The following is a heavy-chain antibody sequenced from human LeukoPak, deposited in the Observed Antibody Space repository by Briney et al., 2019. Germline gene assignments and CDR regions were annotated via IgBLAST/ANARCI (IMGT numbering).Heavy chain of an antibody. CDR1: GFTFNSYW. D-gene: IGHD6-19*01. J-gene: IGHJ4*02. CDR3: ARRSTQSSSGWYGLDY. CDR2: VNSDGSST. V-gene: IGHV3-74*01. Sequence: GGSLRLSCAASGFTFNSYWMHWVRQAPGKGLVWVSRVNSDGSSTTYADSVKGRFTISRDNAKNTLYLQMNSLRAEDTAVYYCARRSTQSSSGWYGLDYWGQGTLVTVSS.